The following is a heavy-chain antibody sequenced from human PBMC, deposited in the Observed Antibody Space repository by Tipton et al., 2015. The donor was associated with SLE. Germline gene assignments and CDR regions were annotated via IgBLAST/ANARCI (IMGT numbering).Heavy chain of an antibody. D-gene: IGHD3-22*01. CDR2: IYNRGST. CDR3: AIPIYDTSGSYY. J-gene: IGHJ4*02. V-gene: IGHV4-4*09. CDR1: GGSISSYQ. Sequence: GLVKPSETLSLTRTVSGGSISSYQWSWIRQSPGKGLEWIGYIYNRGSTKYNPSLKSRVTISVDTSSNQFSLNLSSMTAADTAVYYCAIPIYDTSGSYYWGQGTLVTVSS.